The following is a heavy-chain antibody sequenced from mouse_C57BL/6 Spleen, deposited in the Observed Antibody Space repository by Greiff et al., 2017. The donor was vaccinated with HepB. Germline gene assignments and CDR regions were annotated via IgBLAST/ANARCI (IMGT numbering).Heavy chain of an antibody. CDR3: ARGNWDAFAY. CDR1: GFTFSSYA. Sequence: EVQVVESGGGLVKPGGSLKLSCAASGFTFSSYAMSWVRQTPEKRLEWVATISDGGSYTYYPDNVKGRFTISRDNAKNNLYLQMSHLKSEDTAMYYCARGNWDAFAYWGQGTLVTVSA. D-gene: IGHD4-1*01. V-gene: IGHV5-4*01. CDR2: ISDGGSYT. J-gene: IGHJ3*01.